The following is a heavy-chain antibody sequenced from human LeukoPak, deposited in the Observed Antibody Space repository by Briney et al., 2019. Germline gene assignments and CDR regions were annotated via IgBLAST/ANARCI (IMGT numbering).Heavy chain of an antibody. CDR2: IYYSGST. J-gene: IGHJ4*02. V-gene: IGHV4-59*01. CDR3: ARGVTYYYDSSGYNLDY. Sequence: SETLSLTXNVSGGSISNYYWTWIRQPPGKGLEWIGYIYYSGSTNYNPSLKSRVTISVDTSKNQFSLKLSSVTAADTAVYYCARGVTYYYDSSGYNLDYWGQGALVTVSS. CDR1: GGSISNYY. D-gene: IGHD3-22*01.